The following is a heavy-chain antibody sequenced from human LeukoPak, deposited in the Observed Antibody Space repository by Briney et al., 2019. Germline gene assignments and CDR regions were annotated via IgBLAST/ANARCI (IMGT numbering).Heavy chain of an antibody. CDR2: ISYDGSNE. V-gene: IGHV3-30*04. CDR1: GFTFSSYA. CDR3: ASRIDTLTAFDY. D-gene: IGHD1-14*01. Sequence: PGRSLRLSCAASGFTFSSYAMHWVRQAPGKGLEWVAVISYDGSNEYYADSVKGRFTISRDNSKNTLYLQMNSLRAEDTAVYYCASRIDTLTAFDYWGQGTLVTVSS. J-gene: IGHJ4*02.